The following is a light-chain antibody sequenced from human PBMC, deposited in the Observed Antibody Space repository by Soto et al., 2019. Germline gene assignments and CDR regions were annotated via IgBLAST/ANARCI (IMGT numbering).Light chain of an antibody. V-gene: IGKV3-20*01. CDR3: QQYSGLPGLT. Sequence: EIVLTQSPGTLSLSPGERATLSCMASRIIASNYLAWYQQKPGQAPRLLIYGTSSRATGIPDRFSGSGSGTDFTLTISRLEPEDFAVYYCQQYSGLPGLTVGGGTKVEIK. CDR2: GTS. CDR1: RIIASNY. J-gene: IGKJ4*01.